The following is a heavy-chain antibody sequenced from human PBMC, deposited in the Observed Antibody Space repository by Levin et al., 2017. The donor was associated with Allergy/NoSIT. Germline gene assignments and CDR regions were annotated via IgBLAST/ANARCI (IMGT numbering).Heavy chain of an antibody. Sequence: PGESLKISCAASGFTFSNYWMHWVRQAPGKGLVWVSRINSDGSSTSYADSVRGRFTISRDNAKNTLYLQMNSLRAEDTAVYYCASRGDWSNYYMIDWGQGTLVTVSS. D-gene: IGHD3-3*01. V-gene: IGHV3-74*01. CDR2: INSDGSST. CDR1: GFTFSNYW. J-gene: IGHJ4*02. CDR3: ASRGDWSNYYMID.